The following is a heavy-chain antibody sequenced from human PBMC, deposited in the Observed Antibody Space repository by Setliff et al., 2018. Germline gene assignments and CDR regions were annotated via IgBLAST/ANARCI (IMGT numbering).Heavy chain of an antibody. V-gene: IGHV4-39*01. J-gene: IGHJ6*03. D-gene: IGHD3-3*01. CDR2: INHSGST. CDR1: GGSISSGGYY. CDR3: ARMSGFQYIDV. Sequence: SETLSLTCTVSGGSISSGGYYWSWIRQPPGKGLEWIGEINHSGSTNYNPSLKSRVTISLDTSKNQFSLSLTSVTAEDTAVYYCARMSGFQYIDVWDKGTTVTVSS.